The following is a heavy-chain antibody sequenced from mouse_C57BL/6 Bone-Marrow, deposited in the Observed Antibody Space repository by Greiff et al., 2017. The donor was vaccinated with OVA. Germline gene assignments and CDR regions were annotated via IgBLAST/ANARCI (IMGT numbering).Heavy chain of an antibody. V-gene: IGHV1-64*01. CDR1: GYTFTSYW. CDR2: IHPNSGST. J-gene: IGHJ2*01. Sequence: QVQLQQPGAELVKPGASVKLSCKASGYTFTSYWMHWVKQRPGQGLEWIGMIHPNSGSTNYNEKFKRKATLTVDKSSSTAYMQLSSLTSEDSAVYYCARSVGSRPYYFDYWGQGTTLTVSS. CDR3: ARSVGSRPYYFDY. D-gene: IGHD1-1*01.